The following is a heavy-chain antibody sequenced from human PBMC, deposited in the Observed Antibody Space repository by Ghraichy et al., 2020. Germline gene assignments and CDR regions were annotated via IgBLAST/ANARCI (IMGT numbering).Heavy chain of an antibody. Sequence: GGSLRLSCAASGFTFDDYGMSWVRQAPGKGLEWVSGINWNGGSTGYADSVKGRFTISRDNAKNSLYLQMNSLRAEDTALYHCARVGGALLNYYMDVWGKGTTVTVSS. V-gene: IGHV3-20*01. CDR2: INWNGGST. D-gene: IGHD2-21*01. CDR3: ARVGGALLNYYMDV. J-gene: IGHJ6*03. CDR1: GFTFDDYG.